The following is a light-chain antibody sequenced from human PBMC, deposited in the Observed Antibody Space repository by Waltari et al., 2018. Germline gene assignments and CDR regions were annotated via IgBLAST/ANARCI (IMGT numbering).Light chain of an antibody. J-gene: IGKJ1*01. Sequence: DSQMTQSPSPLSASVGDRVTITCRTSQSISSYLNWYQQKPGKAPKLLIYDTFSLQSGVPSRFSGSGSGTEFTLTITTLQPEDFATYYCQHRGTFGQGTKVEIE. CDR1: QSISSY. V-gene: IGKV1-39*01. CDR2: DTF. CDR3: QHRGT.